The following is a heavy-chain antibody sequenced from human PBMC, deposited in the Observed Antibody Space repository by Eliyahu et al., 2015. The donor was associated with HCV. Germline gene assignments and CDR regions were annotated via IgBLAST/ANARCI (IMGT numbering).Heavy chain of an antibody. CDR1: GXXFSSYA. Sequence: EVQLLESGGGLVQPGGSLRLPCAAPGXXFSSYARSWVRQAPGKGLGWVSSISVSGGSTFYADSVKGRFTISRDNSKNTVYLQMNSLRAEDTAVYYCAKDLKPGVGPTTYRWFDPWGQGTLVTVSS. V-gene: IGHV3-23*01. D-gene: IGHD1-26*01. CDR3: AKDLKPGVGPTTYRWFDP. CDR2: ISVSGGST. J-gene: IGHJ5*02.